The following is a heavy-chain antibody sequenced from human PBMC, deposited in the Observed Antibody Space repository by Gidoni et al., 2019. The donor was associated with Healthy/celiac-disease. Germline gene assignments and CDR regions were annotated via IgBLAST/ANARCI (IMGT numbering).Heavy chain of an antibody. Sequence: QGQLVQAGAAVKKPGASVKVSCKASAYTFTSYAMHGVRQAPGQRLGRMGWINAGNGNTQYSQKFRGRVAITRGTSASTAYMELSSLRSEDTAVYYCARGARSIAAADNFDYWGQGTLVTVSS. J-gene: IGHJ4*02. D-gene: IGHD6-13*01. CDR2: INAGNGNT. V-gene: IGHV1-3*01. CDR3: ARGARSIAAADNFDY. CDR1: AYTFTSYA.